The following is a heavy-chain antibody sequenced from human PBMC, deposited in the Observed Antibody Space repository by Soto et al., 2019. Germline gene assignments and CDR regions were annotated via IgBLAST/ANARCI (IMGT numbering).Heavy chain of an antibody. CDR3: ARASSIFGVARPP. Sequence: SHALSLTCSISGDSVSSNSAAWNWIRQSPSRGLEWLGRTYYRSKWYNDYAVSVKSRITINPDTSKNQFSLQLNSVTPEDTAVYYCARASSIFGVARPPWGQGTLVTVSS. D-gene: IGHD3-3*01. CDR1: GDSVSSNSAA. CDR2: TYYRSKWYN. J-gene: IGHJ5*02. V-gene: IGHV6-1*01.